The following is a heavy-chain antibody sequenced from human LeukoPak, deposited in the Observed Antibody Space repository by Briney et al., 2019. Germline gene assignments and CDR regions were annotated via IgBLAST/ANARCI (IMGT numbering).Heavy chain of an antibody. CDR3: ARDRNYYDSSGYYRYVDY. D-gene: IGHD3-22*01. Sequence: GGSLRLSCAASGFTFSGYSMNWVRLAPGEGLEWVSYIGSSSGTIDYTDSVKGRFTISRDNAKNSLYLQMNSLRAEDTAVYYCARDRNYYDSSGYYRYVDYWGQGTLVTVSS. J-gene: IGHJ4*02. V-gene: IGHV3-48*01. CDR1: GFTFSGYS. CDR2: IGSSSGTI.